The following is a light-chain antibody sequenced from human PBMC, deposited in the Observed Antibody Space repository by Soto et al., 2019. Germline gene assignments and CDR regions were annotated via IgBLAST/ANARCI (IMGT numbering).Light chain of an antibody. J-gene: IGLJ1*01. CDR2: EGS. V-gene: IGLV2-23*01. CDR3: CSYAGTTSYV. CDR1: SSDIGSHNL. Sequence: QAVLTQPASVSGSPGQSITISCTGISSDIGSHNLVSWYQQHPGKAPKLMIHEGSKRPSGVSNRFSASKSGNTASLTISGLQAEDEADYYCCSYAGTTSYVFGTGTKVTVL.